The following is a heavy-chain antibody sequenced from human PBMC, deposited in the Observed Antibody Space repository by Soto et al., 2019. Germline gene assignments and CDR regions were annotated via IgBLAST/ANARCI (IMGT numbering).Heavy chain of an antibody. D-gene: IGHD3-9*01. J-gene: IGHJ4*02. CDR3: ARGDYDVLTGHYPLDY. CDR2: INPSGGST. V-gene: IGHV1-46*01. CDR1: GYTLTSYY. Sequence: QVQLVQSGAEVKKPGASVKVSCKASGYTLTSYYMHWVRQAPGQGLAWMGIINPSGGSTSYAQNSQGRITMTRDTSTTTVYMELSSLRSEDTAVYFCARGDYDVLTGHYPLDYWGQGTLVTVSS.